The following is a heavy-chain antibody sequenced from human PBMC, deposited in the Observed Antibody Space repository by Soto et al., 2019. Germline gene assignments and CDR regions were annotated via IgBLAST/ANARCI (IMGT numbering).Heavy chain of an antibody. CDR3: AKFLLGTITC. CDR1: GFTFSSYA. Sequence: GGALRLSCAASGFTFSSYAMSWVRQAPGKGLEWVSAISGSGGSTYYADSVKGRFTISRDNSKRTLDLQMNSLRAEDTAVYYCAKFLLGTITCRGQGTLFTVSP. CDR2: ISGSGGST. V-gene: IGHV3-23*01. D-gene: IGHD3-10*01. J-gene: IGHJ4*02.